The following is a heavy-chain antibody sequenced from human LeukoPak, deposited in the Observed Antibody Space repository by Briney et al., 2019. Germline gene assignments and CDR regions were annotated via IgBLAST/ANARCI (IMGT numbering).Heavy chain of an antibody. CDR3: AGGFWSGYYTHYYYGMDV. V-gene: IGHV4-4*07. CDR2: IYASGST. CDR1: GGSISSYY. Sequence: PSETLSLTCTVSGGSISSYYWSWIRQPAGKGLEWIGRIYASGSTNYNPSLKSRVTMSVDTSKNQFSLKLSSVTAADTAVYYCAGGFWSGYYTHYYYGMDVWGQGTTVTVSS. D-gene: IGHD3-3*01. J-gene: IGHJ6*02.